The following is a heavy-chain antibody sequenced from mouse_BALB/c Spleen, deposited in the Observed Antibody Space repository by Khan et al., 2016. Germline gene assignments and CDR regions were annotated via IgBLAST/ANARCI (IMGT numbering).Heavy chain of an antibody. Sequence: VRLQQSGAELVKPGASVKLSCTASGFNIKDTYMHWVKQRPEQGLEWIGRIDPANGNTKYDPKFQGKATITADTSSNTAYLQLSSLTSEDTAVYYCARSPHDYDVGFAYWGQGTLVTVSA. V-gene: IGHV14-3*02. J-gene: IGHJ3*01. D-gene: IGHD2-4*01. CDR2: IDPANGNT. CDR3: ARSPHDYDVGFAY. CDR1: GFNIKDTY.